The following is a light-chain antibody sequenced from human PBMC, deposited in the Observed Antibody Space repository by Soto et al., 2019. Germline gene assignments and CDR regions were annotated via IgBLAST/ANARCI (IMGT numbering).Light chain of an antibody. V-gene: IGKV1-33*01. Sequence: DIQMTQSPSSLSASVGDRVSITCQASQVIGNYLNWYQQIPGKAPKLLIFDASNLESGVPSRFSGSGSGTDFTFTISSLQHEDIATYYCQQYETLQITLRQGTRLEIQ. J-gene: IGKJ5*01. CDR3: QQYETLQIT. CDR2: DAS. CDR1: QVIGNY.